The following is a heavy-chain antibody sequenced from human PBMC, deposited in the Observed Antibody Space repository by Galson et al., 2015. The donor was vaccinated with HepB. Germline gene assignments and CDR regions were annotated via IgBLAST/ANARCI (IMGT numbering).Heavy chain of an antibody. CDR3: AREGDGYKGGPHYYYYYGMDV. CDR2: IYSGGST. D-gene: IGHD5-24*01. CDR1: GFTVSSNY. V-gene: IGHV3-66*01. Sequence: SLRLSCAASGFTVSSNYMSWVRQAPGKGLEWVSVIYSGGSTYYADSVKGRFTISRDNSKNTLYLQMNSLRAEDTAVYYCAREGDGYKGGPHYYYYYGMDVWGQGTTVTVSS. J-gene: IGHJ6*02.